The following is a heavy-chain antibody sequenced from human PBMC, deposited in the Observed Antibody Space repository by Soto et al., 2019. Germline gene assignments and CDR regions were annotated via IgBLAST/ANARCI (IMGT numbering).Heavy chain of an antibody. CDR2: ISYDGSNK. CDR1: GFTFSSYG. CDR3: AKVRGYSSSWRTVGY. Sequence: GGSLRLSCAASGFTFSSYGMHWVRQAPGKGLEWVAVISYDGSNKYYADSVKGRFTISRDNSKNTLYLQMNSLRAEDTAVYYCAKVRGYSSSWRTVGYWGQGTLVTVSS. D-gene: IGHD6-13*01. V-gene: IGHV3-30*18. J-gene: IGHJ4*02.